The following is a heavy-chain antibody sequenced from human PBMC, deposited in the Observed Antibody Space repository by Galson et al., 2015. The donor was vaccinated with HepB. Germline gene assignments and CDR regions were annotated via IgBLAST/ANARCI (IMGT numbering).Heavy chain of an antibody. J-gene: IGHJ4*02. CDR2: ISGRGDST. V-gene: IGHV3-23*01. CDR3: AKDPAPYYDSSGLAFDY. Sequence: SLRLSCAASGFTFSSYAMSWVRQAPGKGLEWVSGISGRGDSTCYADSVKGRFTISRDNSKNTLYLQMNSLRAEDTAVYYCAKDPAPYYDSSGLAFDYWGQGTRVTVSS. CDR1: GFTFSSYA. D-gene: IGHD3-22*01.